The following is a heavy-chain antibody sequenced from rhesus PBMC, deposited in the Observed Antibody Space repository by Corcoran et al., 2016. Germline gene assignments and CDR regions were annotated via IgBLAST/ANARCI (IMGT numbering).Heavy chain of an antibody. CDR2: ISIVGSI. CDR1: GFTSGNSD. J-gene: IGHJ4*01. CDR3: AKDPYSYSSAYFDY. V-gene: IGHV3S43*01. D-gene: IGHD5-12*01. Sequence: EVQLVESGGGLVQPGGSLRLSCAAPGFTSGNSDLIWIHQAPGKGLEWVSYISIVGSIYYADPVKGRFTISRDNAKNTLYRQMSSLRVEDTAVYYCAKDPYSYSSAYFDYWGQGVLVTVSS.